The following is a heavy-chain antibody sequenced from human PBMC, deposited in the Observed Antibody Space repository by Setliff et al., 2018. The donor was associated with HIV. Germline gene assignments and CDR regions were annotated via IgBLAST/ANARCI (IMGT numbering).Heavy chain of an antibody. CDR2: ITTTGGDI. Sequence: PGGSLRLSCAASGFSFSIYHMNWVRQAPGQGLEWVSSITTTGGDIWYAGSVKGRFTISRDNAKNSLYLQMNSLRAEDTALYYCARDIPFGDLLMLQAYMDVWGKGTTVTISS. D-gene: IGHD3-10*01. J-gene: IGHJ6*04. CDR1: GFSFSIYH. CDR3: ARDIPFGDLLMLQAYMDV. V-gene: IGHV3-21*04.